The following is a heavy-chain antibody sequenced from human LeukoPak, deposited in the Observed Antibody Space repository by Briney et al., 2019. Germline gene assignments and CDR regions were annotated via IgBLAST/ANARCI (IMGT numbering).Heavy chain of an antibody. J-gene: IGHJ4*02. CDR3: AREITMVRGVISPGGFDY. CDR2: IYSGGST. V-gene: IGHV3-66*01. CDR1: GFTVSSNY. D-gene: IGHD3-10*01. Sequence: GGSLRLSCAASGFTVSSNYMSWVRQAPGKGLEWVSVIYSGGSTYYADSVKGRFTISRDNSKNTLYLQMNSLRAEDTAVYYCAREITMVRGVISPGGFDYWGQGTLVTVSS.